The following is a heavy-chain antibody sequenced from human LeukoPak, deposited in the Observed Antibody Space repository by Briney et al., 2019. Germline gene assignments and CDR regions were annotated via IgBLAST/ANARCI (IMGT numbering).Heavy chain of an antibody. D-gene: IGHD6-13*01. CDR2: ISSSSSYI. CDR3: ARDWPTIAAAGTIPEYFQH. J-gene: IGHJ1*01. CDR1: GFTFSSYS. V-gene: IGHV3-21*01. Sequence: GGSLRLSCAASGFTFSSYSMNWVRQAPGKGLEWVSSISSSSSYIYYADSVKGRFTISRDNAKNSLYLQMNSLRAEDTAVYYCARDWPTIAAAGTIPEYFQHWGQGTLDTVSS.